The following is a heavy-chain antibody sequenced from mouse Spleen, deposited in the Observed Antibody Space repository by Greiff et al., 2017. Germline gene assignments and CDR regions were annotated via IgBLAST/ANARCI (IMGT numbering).Heavy chain of an antibody. Sequence: VQLQQSGAELARPGASVKLSCKASGYTFTSYGISWVKQRTGQGLEWIGEIYPRSGNTYYNEKFKGKATLTADKSSSTAYMELRSLTSEDSAVYFCARGATYGSSYWYFDVWGAGTTVTVSS. CDR2: IYPRSGNT. J-gene: IGHJ1*01. CDR1: GYTFTSYG. D-gene: IGHD1-1*01. V-gene: IGHV1-81*01. CDR3: ARGATYGSSYWYFDV.